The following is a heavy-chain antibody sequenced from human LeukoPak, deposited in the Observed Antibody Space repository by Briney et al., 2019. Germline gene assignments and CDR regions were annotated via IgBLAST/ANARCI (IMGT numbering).Heavy chain of an antibody. J-gene: IGHJ4*02. CDR2: INSDGSST. Sequence: PGGSLRLSCAASGFTFSSYWMHWVRQAPGKGLVWVSRINSDGSSTSYADSVKGRLTISRDNAKNTLYLQMNSLRAEDTAVYYCARGESYDFWSGYYNVLFEYWGQGTLVTVSS. V-gene: IGHV3-74*01. CDR1: GFTFSSYW. CDR3: ARGESYDFWSGYYNVLFEY. D-gene: IGHD3-3*01.